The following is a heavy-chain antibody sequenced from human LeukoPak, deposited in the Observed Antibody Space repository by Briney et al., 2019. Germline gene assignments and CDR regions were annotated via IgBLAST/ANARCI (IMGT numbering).Heavy chain of an antibody. CDR2: ISYDGSNK. D-gene: IGHD2-15*01. CDR3: AKGVHGGSRKGHYFDY. V-gene: IGHV3-30*18. Sequence: GESLRLSCAASGFTFSSYGMHWVRQAPGKGLEWVAVISYDGSNKYYADSVKGRFTISRDNSKNTLYLQMNSLRAEDTAVYYCAKGVHGGSRKGHYFDYWGQGTLVTVSS. CDR1: GFTFSSYG. J-gene: IGHJ4*02.